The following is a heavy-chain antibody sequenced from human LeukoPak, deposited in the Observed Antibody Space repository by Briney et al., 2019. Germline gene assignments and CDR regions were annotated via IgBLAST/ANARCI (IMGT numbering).Heavy chain of an antibody. CDR2: INPNSGGT. V-gene: IGHV1-2*02. J-gene: IGHJ5*02. CDR1: GYTFTDYY. CDR3: ATIELIAVAGNWFDP. D-gene: IGHD6-19*01. Sequence: ASVKVSCKASGYTFTDYYMHWVRQAPGQGLEWMGWINPNSGGTNYTQKFQGRVTMTEDTSTDTAYMELSSLRSEDTAVYYCATIELIAVAGNWFDPWGQGTLVTVSS.